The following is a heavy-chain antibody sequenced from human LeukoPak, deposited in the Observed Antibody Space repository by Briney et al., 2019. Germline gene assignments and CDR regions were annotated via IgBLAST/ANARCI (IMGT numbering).Heavy chain of an antibody. J-gene: IGHJ4*02. Sequence: GATVKVSCKASGYTFTGYYMHWVRQAPGQGLEWMGRINPNSGGTNYAQMFQGRVTMTRDTSISTAYMEPSRLRSDDTAVYYCARTRYCSGGSCHSYYFDYWGQGTLVTVSS. D-gene: IGHD2-15*01. CDR2: INPNSGGT. V-gene: IGHV1-2*06. CDR1: GYTFTGYY. CDR3: ARTRYCSGGSCHSYYFDY.